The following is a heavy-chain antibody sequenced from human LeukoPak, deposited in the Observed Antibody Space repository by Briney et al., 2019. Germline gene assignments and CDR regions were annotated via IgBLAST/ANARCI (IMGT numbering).Heavy chain of an antibody. J-gene: IGHJ4*02. Sequence: SETLSLTCAVSSGSFSDYSWAWLPQPPGKGLEWIADIDHLGNTKYNPSLAKYNPSLKSRFTVSVDTSKRQFSLKMNSVTAADSAIYYCAKVGQWLDWGRETLVTVSS. CDR1: SGSFSDYS. CDR3: AKVGQWLD. CDR2: IDHLGNT. V-gene: IGHV4-34*01. D-gene: IGHD6-19*01.